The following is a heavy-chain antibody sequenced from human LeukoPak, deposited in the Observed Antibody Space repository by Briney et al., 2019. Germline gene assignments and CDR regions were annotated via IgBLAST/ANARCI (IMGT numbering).Heavy chain of an antibody. CDR1: GFTVSSNS. J-gene: IGHJ4*02. D-gene: IGHD2-15*01. CDR2: IYSDNT. Sequence: GGSLRLSCTVSGFTVSSNSMSWVRQAPGKGLEWVSFIYSDNTHYADSVKGRFTISRDNAKNSLYLQMNSLRAEDTAVYYCARGYCSGGSCADYWGQGTLVTVSS. V-gene: IGHV3-53*01. CDR3: ARGYCSGGSCADY.